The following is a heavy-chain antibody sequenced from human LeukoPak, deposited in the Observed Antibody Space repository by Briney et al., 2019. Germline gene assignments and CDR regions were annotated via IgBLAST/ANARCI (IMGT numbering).Heavy chain of an antibody. CDR3: ASTYCGGDCRGYFDY. V-gene: IGHV1-2*02. CDR2: INPNSGGT. CDR1: GYIFADYY. D-gene: IGHD2-21*02. J-gene: IGHJ4*02. Sequence: GASVKVSCKASGYIFADYYMHWVRQAPGQELGWMGWINPNSGGTNYAQKFQGRVTMTRDTSISTAYMELSRLRSDDTAVYYCASTYCGGDCRGYFDYWGQGTLVTVSS.